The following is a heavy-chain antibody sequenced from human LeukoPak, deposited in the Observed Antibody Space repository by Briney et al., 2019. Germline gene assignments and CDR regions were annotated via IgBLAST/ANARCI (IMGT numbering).Heavy chain of an antibody. CDR2: IVSGSSYT. D-gene: IGHD6-6*01. J-gene: IGHJ4*02. V-gene: IGHV3-21*06. CDR3: GRGGYSSSSLSLS. Sequence: GASVKVSCKASGYTFSSYSMNWVRQAPGKGLEWLSSIVSGSSYTYYADSVKGRFTISRDNAKDSLYLQMNSLRAEDKAVYYCGRGGYSSSSLSLSWGQGTLVTVSS. CDR1: GYTFSSYS.